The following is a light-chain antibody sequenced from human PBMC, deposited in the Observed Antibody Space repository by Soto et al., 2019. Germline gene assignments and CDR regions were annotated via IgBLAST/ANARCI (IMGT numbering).Light chain of an antibody. Sequence: QSALTQPASVSGSPGQSITISCTGTSSDVGGYTYVSWYHQHPGKAPKLMIYDVSNRPSGVSNRFSGSKSGNTASLTISGLQAEDEADYYCSSYTSSSTDVVFGGGTKVTVL. J-gene: IGLJ2*01. V-gene: IGLV2-14*01. CDR1: SSDVGGYTY. CDR2: DVS. CDR3: SSYTSSSTDVV.